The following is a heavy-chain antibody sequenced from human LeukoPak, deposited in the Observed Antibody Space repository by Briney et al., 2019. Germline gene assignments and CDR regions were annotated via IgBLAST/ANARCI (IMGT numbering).Heavy chain of an antibody. J-gene: IGHJ4*02. CDR3: ARVVVTATRFDY. CDR2: ISSINSYI. Sequence: GGALRLSCAASGFPFSSYDMNWVRPAPGKGLEWVSSISSINSYIYYADSVKGRFTISRDNAKNSLYLQMNSLRAEDTAVYYCARVVVTATRFDYWGQGTLVTVSS. D-gene: IGHD2-21*02. CDR1: GFPFSSYD. V-gene: IGHV3-21*06.